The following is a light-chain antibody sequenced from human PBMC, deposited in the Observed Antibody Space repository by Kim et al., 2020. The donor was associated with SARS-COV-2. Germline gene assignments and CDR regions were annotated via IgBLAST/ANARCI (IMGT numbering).Light chain of an antibody. CDR2: DQN. J-gene: IGLJ3*02. Sequence: ALGQTVRITCQGDSIRSFYASWYQQKPGQAPVLVMYDQNYRPSGIPDRFSGSNSGNTVSLTITGAQAEDEADYYCNSRDSSGNHWVFGGGTQLTVL. CDR3: NSRDSSGNHWV. V-gene: IGLV3-19*01. CDR1: SIRSFY.